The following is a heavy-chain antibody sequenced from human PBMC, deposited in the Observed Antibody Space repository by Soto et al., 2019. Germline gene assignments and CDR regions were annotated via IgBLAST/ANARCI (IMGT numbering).Heavy chain of an antibody. Sequence: QITLKESGPTLVKPTQTLTLTCTFSGFSLNTSGGGVGWIRQPPGKALEWLALIYWDDDKRYSPSLKSRPTITTDTSKNHVVITMTSMDPVDTATYSCAHRHDKLGYAVSGYYSGYYYWGQGTLVTVSS. CDR3: AHRHDKLGYAVSGYYSGYYY. D-gene: IGHD3-22*01. J-gene: IGHJ4*02. CDR1: GFSLNTSGGG. V-gene: IGHV2-5*02. CDR2: IYWDDDK.